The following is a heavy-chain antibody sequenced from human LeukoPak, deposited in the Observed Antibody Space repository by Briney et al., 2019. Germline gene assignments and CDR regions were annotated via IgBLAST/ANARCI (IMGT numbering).Heavy chain of an antibody. D-gene: IGHD2-15*01. J-gene: IGHJ4*02. V-gene: IGHV3-21*01. CDR1: GFTFSSYS. CDR3: ARHHLGYCSGGSCYGIDY. Sequence: GGSLRLSCAASGFTFSSYSMNWVRQAPGKGLEWVSSISSSSSYIYYADSVKGRFTISRGNAKNSLYLQMNSLRAEDTAVYYCARHHLGYCSGGSCYGIDYWGQGTLVTVSS. CDR2: ISSSSSYI.